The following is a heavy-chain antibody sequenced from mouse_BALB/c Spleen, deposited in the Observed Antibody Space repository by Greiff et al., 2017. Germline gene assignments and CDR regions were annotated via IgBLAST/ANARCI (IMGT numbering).Heavy chain of an antibody. CDR3: ARARYYAMDY. CDR2: ISDGGSYT. J-gene: IGHJ4*01. CDR1: GFTFSDYY. V-gene: IGHV5-4*02. Sequence: EVQLQESGGGLVKPGGSLKLSCAASGFTFSDYYMYWVRQTPEKRLEWVATISDGGSYTYYPDSVKGRFTISRDNAKNNLYLQMSSLKSEDTAMYYCARARYYAMDYWGQGTSVTVSS.